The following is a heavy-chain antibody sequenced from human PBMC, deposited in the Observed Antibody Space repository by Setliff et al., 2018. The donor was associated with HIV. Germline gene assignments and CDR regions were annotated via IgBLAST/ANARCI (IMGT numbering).Heavy chain of an antibody. CDR1: GGSIYGSDYY. CDR2: IYYSGST. Sequence: ETLSLTCTVSGGSIYGSDYYWGWIRQPPGKGLESIGSIYYSGSTYYKPSPKSRVTISVDTSKNQFSLKLSSVTAADTAVYYCARQGQLGSEWGQGTLVTVSS. V-gene: IGHV4-39*01. J-gene: IGHJ4*02. CDR3: ARQGQLGSE. D-gene: IGHD1-1*01.